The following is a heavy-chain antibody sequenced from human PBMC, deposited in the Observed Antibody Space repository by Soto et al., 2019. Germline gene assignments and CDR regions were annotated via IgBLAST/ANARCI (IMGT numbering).Heavy chain of an antibody. CDR1: GFTFSDYA. CDR2: VSHDGRNT. D-gene: IGHD6-19*01. J-gene: IGHJ4*02. Sequence: VQLVESGGGVVQPGRSLRLSCAASGFTFSDYAMHWVRQAPGKGLEWVAVVSHDGRNTHYADSVKGRFTISRDSSKTTVSLEMTSLSAEDTAVYYCAKGGPQCLVTSDFNYWGQGALVTVSS. V-gene: IGHV3-30*18. CDR3: AKGGPQCLVTSDFNY.